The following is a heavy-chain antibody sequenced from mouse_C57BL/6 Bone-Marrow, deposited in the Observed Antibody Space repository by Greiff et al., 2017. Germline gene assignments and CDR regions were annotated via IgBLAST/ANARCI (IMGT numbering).Heavy chain of an antibody. J-gene: IGHJ2*01. D-gene: IGHD5-1*01. CDR1: GYTFTTYP. CDR2: FHPNNVDT. V-gene: IGHV1-47*01. CDR3: ARSSTFFYYFDY. Sequence: QVQLQQSGAELVKPGASVKMSCKASGYTFTTYPLEWMKQNHGKSLEWIGNFHPNNVDTKYNEKFKGKATLTVEKSSNTVYWELSRLTSDDSAVYYCARSSTFFYYFDYWGQGTTLTVSS.